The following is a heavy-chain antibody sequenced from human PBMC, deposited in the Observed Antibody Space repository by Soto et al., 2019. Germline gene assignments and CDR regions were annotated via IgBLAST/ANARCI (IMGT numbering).Heavy chain of an antibody. CDR3: ARGRSGSYSSDY. J-gene: IGHJ4*02. Sequence: GGSLRLSCAASGFTLSSYWIHWVRQAPGKGLVWVSRINGDGSTTNYADSLKGRFTISRDNAKNTVFLQMNSLRAEDTAVYYCARGRSGSYSSDYWGQGTLVTSPQ. D-gene: IGHD3-10*01. V-gene: IGHV3-74*01. CDR1: GFTLSSYW. CDR2: INGDGSTT.